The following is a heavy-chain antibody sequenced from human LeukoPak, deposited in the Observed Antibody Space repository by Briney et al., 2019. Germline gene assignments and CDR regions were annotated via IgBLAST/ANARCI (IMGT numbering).Heavy chain of an antibody. V-gene: IGHV3-23*01. D-gene: IGHD3-10*01. CDR2: ISASGGST. Sequence: PGGSLSLSCAVSRFTLSIYAMSWVSRAPGKGLEWVSSISASGGSTNYADSVKGRCTISRDKSENTVYLQMNSLRAEDTAVYYCAKVMKGSERLSMVRGVIIKTAGLYYMDVWGKGTTVTVSS. CDR3: AKVMKGSERLSMVRGVIIKTAGLYYMDV. J-gene: IGHJ6*03. CDR1: RFTLSIYA.